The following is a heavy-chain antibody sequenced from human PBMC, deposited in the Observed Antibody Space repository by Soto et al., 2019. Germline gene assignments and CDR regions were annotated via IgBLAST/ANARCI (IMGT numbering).Heavy chain of an antibody. Sequence: PSETLSLTCAVYGGSFSGYYWTWIRQPPGTGLEWIGEINHSGSTNYNPSLKSRVTISVDTSKNQFSLKLTSVTAADTAVYYCAREKITGIFDYWGQGTLVTVSS. V-gene: IGHV4-34*01. CDR2: INHSGST. CDR3: AREKITGIFDY. CDR1: GGSFSGYY. D-gene: IGHD2-8*02. J-gene: IGHJ4*02.